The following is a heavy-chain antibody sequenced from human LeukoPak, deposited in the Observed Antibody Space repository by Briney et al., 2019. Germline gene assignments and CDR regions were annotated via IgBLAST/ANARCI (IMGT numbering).Heavy chain of an antibody. CDR3: ARESNRMTTVTSPHAFDI. V-gene: IGHV4-39*07. CDR1: GGSISSSSYY. J-gene: IGHJ3*02. D-gene: IGHD4-17*01. CDR2: IYYSGST. Sequence: SETLSLTCTVSGGSISSSSYYWGWIRQPPGKGLEWIGSIYYSGSTYYNPSLKSRVTISVDTSKNQFSLKLSSVTAADTAVYYCARESNRMTTVTSPHAFDIWGQGTMVTVSS.